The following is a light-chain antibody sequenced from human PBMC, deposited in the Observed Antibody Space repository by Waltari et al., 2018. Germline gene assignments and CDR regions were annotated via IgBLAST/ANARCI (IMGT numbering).Light chain of an antibody. CDR1: QSLLHSNGYNY. Sequence: DIVMTQSPLSLPVTPGEPASISCRSSQSLLHSNGYNYLDWYLQKSGQSPQLLIYLGSNRASGVPDRFRGSGSSTDFTLKISRVEAEDVGVYYCMQVLQIPLTFGGGTKVEIK. J-gene: IGKJ4*01. V-gene: IGKV2-28*01. CDR2: LGS. CDR3: MQVLQIPLT.